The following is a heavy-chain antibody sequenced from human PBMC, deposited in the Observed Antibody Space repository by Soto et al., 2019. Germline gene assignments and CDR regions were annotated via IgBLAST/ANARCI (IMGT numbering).Heavy chain of an antibody. CDR2: IYYSGST. D-gene: IGHD2-2*01. Sequence: SETLSLTCTVSGGSISRYYWSWIRQPPGKGLEWIGYIYYSGSTNYNPSLKSRVTISVDTSKNQFSLKLSSVTAADTAVYYISRVSTIVVVPAATYYFDYWGQGTLVTVSS. J-gene: IGHJ4*02. V-gene: IGHV4-59*01. CDR3: SRVSTIVVVPAATYYFDY. CDR1: GGSISRYY.